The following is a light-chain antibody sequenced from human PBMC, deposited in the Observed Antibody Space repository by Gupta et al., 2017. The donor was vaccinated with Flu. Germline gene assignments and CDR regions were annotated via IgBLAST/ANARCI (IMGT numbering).Light chain of an antibody. CDR3: QSADSTSTYYV. V-gene: IGLV3-25*03. J-gene: IGLJ1*01. CDR1: ALPNQY. CDR2: KDT. Sequence: GQTARITCSGDALPNQYVYWFQQKPGQAPALLIYKDTERPSGIPERFSASASGTTVTLTISGVQAEDEADYYCQSADSTSTYYVFGAGTKVTVL.